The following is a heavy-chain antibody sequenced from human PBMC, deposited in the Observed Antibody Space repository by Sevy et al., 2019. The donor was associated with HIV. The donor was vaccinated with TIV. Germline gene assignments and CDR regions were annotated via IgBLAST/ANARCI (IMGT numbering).Heavy chain of an antibody. CDR2: ISGSGGST. V-gene: IGHV3-23*01. CDR3: ANYGSGSYYLTTPYYYGMDV. J-gene: IGHJ6*02. Sequence: GGSLRLSCAASGFTFSSYAMSWVRQAPGKGLEWVSAISGSGGSTYYAHSVKGRFTISRDNSKNTLYLQMNSLRAEDTAVYYCANYGSGSYYLTTPYYYGMDVWGQGTTVTVSS. CDR1: GFTFSSYA. D-gene: IGHD3-10*01.